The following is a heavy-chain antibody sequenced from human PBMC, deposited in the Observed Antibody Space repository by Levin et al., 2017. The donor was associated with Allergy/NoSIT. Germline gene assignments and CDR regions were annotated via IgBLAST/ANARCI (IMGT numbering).Heavy chain of an antibody. CDR1: GYTFTSYY. J-gene: IGHJ4*02. CDR2: INPRGGST. V-gene: IGHV1-46*01. Sequence: ASVKVSCKASGYTFTSYYMHWVRQAPGQGLEWMGIINPRGGSTTYAQKFQGRVTMTRDTSTSTASMELSSLRSEDTAVYYCARGDITDCGYWGQGTLVTVSS. D-gene: IGHD1-20*01. CDR3: ARGDITDCGY.